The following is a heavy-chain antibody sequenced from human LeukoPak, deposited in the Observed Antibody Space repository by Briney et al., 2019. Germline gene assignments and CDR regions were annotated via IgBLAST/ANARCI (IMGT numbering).Heavy chain of an antibody. V-gene: IGHV3-53*01. Sequence: GGSLRLSSAASGFTVSVYYMSWVRQAPGKGLEWVSTIYSDVSTYYADSVKGRFIISRDNSKNTLYLQMYGLRAEDTAVYFCVGGEWLRSGLGYWGRGTMVTVSS. CDR1: GFTVSVYY. D-gene: IGHD5-12*01. CDR3: VGGEWLRSGLGY. CDR2: IYSDVST. J-gene: IGHJ2*01.